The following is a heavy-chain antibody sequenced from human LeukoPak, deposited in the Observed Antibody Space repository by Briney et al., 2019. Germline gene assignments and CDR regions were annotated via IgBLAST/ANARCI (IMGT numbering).Heavy chain of an antibody. CDR2: IRQDGSEK. Sequence: PGGSLRLSCAASGFTFSDAWMSWVRQAPGKGLEWVANIRQDGSEKYYVDSVKGRFTISRDNAKNSLYLQMNSLRAEDTAVYFCAGDPRTDAFDIWGQGTMVTVSS. V-gene: IGHV3-7*04. CDR3: AGDPRTDAFDI. J-gene: IGHJ3*02. CDR1: GFTFSDAW.